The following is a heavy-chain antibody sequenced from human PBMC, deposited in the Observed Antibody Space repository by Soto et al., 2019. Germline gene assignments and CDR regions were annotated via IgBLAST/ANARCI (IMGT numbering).Heavy chain of an antibody. D-gene: IGHD3-22*01. CDR2: INDSGST. CDR3: VRKGYDTSNHQFDP. J-gene: IGHJ5*02. V-gene: IGHV4-34*01. Sequence: SETLSLTCAVYGGSVRGAYWSWLRQPPGKGLEWIGEINDSGSTKYNPSLKSRVTISVDTSKNQFSLSLSSVTAADTVVYFCVRKGYDTSNHQFDPWRQGNLVTVSS. CDR1: GGSVRGAY.